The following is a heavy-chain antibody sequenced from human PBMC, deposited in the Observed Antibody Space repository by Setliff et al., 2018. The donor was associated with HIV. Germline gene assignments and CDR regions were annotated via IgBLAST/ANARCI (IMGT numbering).Heavy chain of an antibody. Sequence: PGGSLRLSCAASGFTVSRFYMSWIRQAPGKGLEWVSYISSSSSYTNYADSVKGRFTISRDNAKNSLYLQMNSLRAEDTAVYYCARVRDYYDSSGYEGYYFDYWGQGTLVTVSS. CDR1: GFTVSRFY. V-gene: IGHV3-11*05. CDR3: ARVRDYYDSSGYEGYYFDY. D-gene: IGHD3-22*01. J-gene: IGHJ4*02. CDR2: ISSSSSYT.